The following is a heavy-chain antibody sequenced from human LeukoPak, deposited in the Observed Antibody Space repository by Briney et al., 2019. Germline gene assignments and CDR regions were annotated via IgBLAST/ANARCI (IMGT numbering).Heavy chain of an antibody. V-gene: IGHV4-39*01. J-gene: IGHJ4*02. CDR3: ARAPYSSSWYPLFDY. D-gene: IGHD6-13*01. CDR1: GGSISSRSYY. CDR2: IYYSGST. Sequence: SETLSLTCTVSGGSISSRSYYWGWIRQPPGKGLEWIGSIYYSGSTYYNPSLKSRVTISVDTSKNQFSLKLSSVTAADTAVYYCARAPYSSSWYPLFDYWGQGTLVTVSS.